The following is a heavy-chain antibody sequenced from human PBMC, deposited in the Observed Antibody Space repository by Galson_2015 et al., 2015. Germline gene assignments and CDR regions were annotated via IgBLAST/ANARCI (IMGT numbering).Heavy chain of an antibody. CDR3: ARPEGRYSGYDDAFDL. D-gene: IGHD5-12*01. J-gene: IGHJ3*01. Sequence: SLRLSCAASGFTFRFYWMSWVRQAPGKGLEWVANIKPDGREKYYVDSVKGRFTISRDNAKNSLYLQMNSLRAEDTAVYYCARPEGRYSGYDDAFDLWGQGTMVTVSS. V-gene: IGHV3-7*01. CDR1: GFTFRFYW. CDR2: IKPDGREK.